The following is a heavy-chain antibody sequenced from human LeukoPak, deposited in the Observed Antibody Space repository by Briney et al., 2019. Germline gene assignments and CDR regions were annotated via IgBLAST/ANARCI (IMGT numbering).Heavy chain of an antibody. CDR2: IHPGDSDT. J-gene: IGHJ4*02. V-gene: IGHV5-51*01. D-gene: IGHD1/OR15-1a*01. CDR1: GYSFTNYW. Sequence: GESLKISCKGSGYSFTNYWIGWVRQMPGKGLEWMGIIHPGDSDTRYSPSFQGQVTISADKSTSTAYLQWSSLKASDTAMYYCARRSGTSIDYWGQGTLVIVSS. CDR3: ARRSGTSIDY.